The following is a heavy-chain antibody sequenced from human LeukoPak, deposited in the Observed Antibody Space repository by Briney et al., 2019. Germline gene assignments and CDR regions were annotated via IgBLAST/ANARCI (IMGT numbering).Heavy chain of an antibody. CDR3: ARDEYDFWSGLAGTDY. V-gene: IGHV3-21*01. CDR2: ISSSSSYI. CDR1: GFTFSSYS. Sequence: GGSLRLSCAASGFTFSSYSMNWVRQAPGKGLEWVSSISSSSSYIYYADSVKGRFTISRDSAKNSLYLQMNSLRAEDTAVYYCARDEYDFWSGLAGTDYWGQGTLVTVSS. D-gene: IGHD3-3*01. J-gene: IGHJ4*02.